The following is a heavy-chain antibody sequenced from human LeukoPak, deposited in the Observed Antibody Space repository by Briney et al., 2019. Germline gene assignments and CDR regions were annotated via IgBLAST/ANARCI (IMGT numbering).Heavy chain of an antibody. J-gene: IGHJ4*02. V-gene: IGHV3-48*04. CDR1: GFTFSSYS. Sequence: GGSLRLSCAASGFTFSSYSMNWVRQAPGKGLEWVSYIDISGRTIYYADSVRGRFTISRDNAKDSLYLQMNSLRAEDTAVYYCARAESALEGATTSADYWGQGTLVTVSS. CDR3: ARAESALEGATTSADY. CDR2: IDISGRTI. D-gene: IGHD1-26*01.